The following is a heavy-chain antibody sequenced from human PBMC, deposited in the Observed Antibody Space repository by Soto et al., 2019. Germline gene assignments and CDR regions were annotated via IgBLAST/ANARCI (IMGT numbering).Heavy chain of an antibody. J-gene: IGHJ5*02. CDR1: GYTFTSYG. V-gene: IGHV1-18*01. CDR2: ISAYNGNT. CDR3: ARGSCSGGSCYNRFDP. D-gene: IGHD2-15*01. Sequence: ASVKVSCKASGYTFTSYGISWVRQAPGQGLEWMGWISAYNGNTNYAQKLQGRVTMTTDTSTSTAYMELRSLRSDDTAVYYCARGSCSGGSCYNRFDPWGQGTLVTVSS.